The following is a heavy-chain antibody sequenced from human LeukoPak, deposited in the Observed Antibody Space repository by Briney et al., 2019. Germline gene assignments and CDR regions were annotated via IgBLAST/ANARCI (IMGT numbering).Heavy chain of an antibody. V-gene: IGHV3-33*01. CDR1: GFTFSSYG. D-gene: IGHD6-19*01. Sequence: PGGSLRLSCAASGFTFSSYGMHWVRQAPGKGLEWVAVIWYDGSNKYYADSVKGRFTISRDNSKNTLYLQMNSLTAEDTAVYYCAGSIAVAGTIYDWGQGTLVAVSS. CDR3: AGSIAVAGTIYD. J-gene: IGHJ4*02. CDR2: IWYDGSNK.